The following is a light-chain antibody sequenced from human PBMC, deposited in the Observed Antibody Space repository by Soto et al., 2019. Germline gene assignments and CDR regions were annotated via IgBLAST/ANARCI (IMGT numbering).Light chain of an antibody. CDR1: QSINSW. V-gene: IGKV1-5*03. CDR2: KAS. J-gene: IGKJ1*01. Sequence: DIQMTQSPSTLSASVGDRVTITCRASQSINSWLAWYQQKPGKAPKLLIYKASSLESGVPSRFIGSGSGTEFTLTISSLQPDDFATYYCQQYNSYPWTFGQGNKVEIK. CDR3: QQYNSYPWT.